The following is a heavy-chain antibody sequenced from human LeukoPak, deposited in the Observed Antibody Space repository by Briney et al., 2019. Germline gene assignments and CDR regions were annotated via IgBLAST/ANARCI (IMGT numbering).Heavy chain of an antibody. CDR2: ISHSEDT. CDR1: GDSFIENY. J-gene: IGHJ4*02. D-gene: IGHD3-16*01. CDR3: ARGSRLPLDF. Sequence: PSETLSLTCAVYGDSFIENYWSWIRQPPGKGLEWIGEISHSEDTNYTNYNPSLKSRVTISIDTSKNQFSLRLSSVTAADTAVYYCARGSRLPLDFWDQGSLVTVSS. V-gene: IGHV4-34*01.